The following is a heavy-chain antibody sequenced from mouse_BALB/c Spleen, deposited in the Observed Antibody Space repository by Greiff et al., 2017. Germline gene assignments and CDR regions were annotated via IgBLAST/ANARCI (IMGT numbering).Heavy chain of an antibody. CDR2: INPDSSTI. CDR3: AREGWDWFAY. V-gene: IGHV4-1*02. J-gene: IGHJ3*01. D-gene: IGHD3-3*01. CDR1: GFDFSRYW. Sequence: EVKVIESGGGLVQPGGSLKLSCAASGFDFSRYWMSWVRQAPGQGLEWIGEINPDSSTINYTPSLKDKCIISTDNAKNTLYLQMSNVRSEDTALYYCAREGWDWFAYWGQGTLVTVSA.